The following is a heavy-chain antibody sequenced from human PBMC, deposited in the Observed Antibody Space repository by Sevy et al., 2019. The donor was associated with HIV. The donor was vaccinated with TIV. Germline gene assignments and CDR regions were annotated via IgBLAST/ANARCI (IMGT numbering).Heavy chain of an antibody. D-gene: IGHD3-22*01. CDR3: ARGNSGSFDY. J-gene: IGHJ4*02. Sequence: GGSLRLSCVVSGFSFSDYWMSWVRQAPGKGLEWVAKTKHDGSEKYYVDSVMGRFTISRDNAKNSLYLQMNSLRAEDTAIYYCARGNSGSFDYWGQGTLVTVSS. CDR1: GFSFSDYW. CDR2: TKHDGSEK. V-gene: IGHV3-7*04.